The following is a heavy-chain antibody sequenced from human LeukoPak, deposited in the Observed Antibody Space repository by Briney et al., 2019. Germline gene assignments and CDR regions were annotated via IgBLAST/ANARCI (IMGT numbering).Heavy chain of an antibody. V-gene: IGHV4-59*12. Sequence: SETLSLTCTVSGGSITSYYWSWIRQPPGKGLEWIGYIYYSGSTNYNPSLKSRVTISVDTSKNQFSLKLSSVTAADTAVYYCARGRGFWSGYRYYYYMDVWGKGTTVTVSS. J-gene: IGHJ6*03. CDR3: ARGRGFWSGYRYYYYMDV. CDR1: GGSITSYY. D-gene: IGHD3-3*01. CDR2: IYYSGST.